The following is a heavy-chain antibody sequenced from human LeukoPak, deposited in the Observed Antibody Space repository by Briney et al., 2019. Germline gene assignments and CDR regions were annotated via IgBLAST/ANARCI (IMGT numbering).Heavy chain of an antibody. CDR3: ARGRKYTSGYRVTELGSGYSDY. CDR2: IYTSGST. V-gene: IGHV4-4*07. D-gene: IGHD5-18*01. CDR1: GGSISSYY. Sequence: SETLSLTCTVSGGSISSYYWSWLRQPAGKGLEWIGRIYTSGSTNYNPSLKSRGTMSVDTCKNQFSMRLRSVTAADTAGDYCARGRKYTSGYRVTELGSGYSDYWGQGTLVTVSS. J-gene: IGHJ4*02.